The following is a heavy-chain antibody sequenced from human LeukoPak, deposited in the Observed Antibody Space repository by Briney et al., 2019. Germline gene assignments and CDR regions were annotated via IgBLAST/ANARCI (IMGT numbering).Heavy chain of an antibody. J-gene: IGHJ4*02. D-gene: IGHD3-10*01. CDR3: ARVRAHVALFDY. CDR2: INHSGST. CDR1: GGSFSGYY. Sequence: PSETLSLTCAVYGGSFSGYYWSWIRQPPGKGLEWIGEINHSGSTNYNPSLKSRVTISVDTSKNQFSLKLSSVTAADTAVYYCARVRAHVALFDYWGQGTLVTVSS. V-gene: IGHV4-34*01.